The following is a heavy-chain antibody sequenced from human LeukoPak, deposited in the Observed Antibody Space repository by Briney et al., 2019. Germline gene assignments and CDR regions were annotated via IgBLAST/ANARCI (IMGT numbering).Heavy chain of an antibody. V-gene: IGHV1-18*01. J-gene: IGHJ6*03. D-gene: IGHD3-9*01. CDR2: ISAYNGNT. CDR1: GYTFTSYG. CDR3: ARSRRVLTGYGDYYYYYYYMDV. Sequence: GASVKVSCKASGYTFTSYGISWVRQAPGQGLEWMGWISAYNGNTNYAQKLQGRVTMTTDTSTSTAYMELRSLRSEDTAVYYCARSRRVLTGYGDYYYYYYYMDVWGKGTTVTISS.